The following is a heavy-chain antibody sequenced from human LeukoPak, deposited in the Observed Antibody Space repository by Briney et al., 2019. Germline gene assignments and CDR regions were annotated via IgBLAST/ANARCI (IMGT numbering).Heavy chain of an antibody. CDR2: IYSGGST. J-gene: IGHJ4*02. V-gene: IGHV3-53*01. Sequence: GGSLRLSCAACWFTVTNNYMNRVRQAPGKGLEWVSVIYSGGSTYYADSVKGRFTVSRDKSKNTVYLQINSLRAEDTAVYFCAVSPNPYYFDYWGQGTLVTVSS. CDR1: WFTVTNNY. CDR3: AVSPNPYYFDY.